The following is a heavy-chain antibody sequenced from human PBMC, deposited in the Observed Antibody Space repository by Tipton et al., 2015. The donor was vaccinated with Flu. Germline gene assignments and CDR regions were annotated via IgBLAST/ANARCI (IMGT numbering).Heavy chain of an antibody. V-gene: IGHV4-39*07. J-gene: IGHJ4*02. Sequence: LRLSCTVSGGSITSSSFYWGWIRQPPGKGLEWIGSVSHSGSTSYNPSLKSRVIMSLDTSKNHFSLRLSSVTAADTARYYCARVGDSSVSYGLDYWGQGTLVTVSS. CDR1: GGSITSSSFY. CDR2: VSHSGST. CDR3: ARVGDSSVSYGLDY. D-gene: IGHD3-22*01.